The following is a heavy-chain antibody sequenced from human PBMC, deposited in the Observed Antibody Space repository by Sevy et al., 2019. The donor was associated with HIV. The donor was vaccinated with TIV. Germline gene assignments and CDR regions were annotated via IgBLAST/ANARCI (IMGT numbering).Heavy chain of an antibody. J-gene: IGHJ4*03. CDR3: GREEITGTKPDYFDF. D-gene: IGHD1-7*01. CDR2: INQDGSEK. V-gene: IGHV3-7*01. CDR1: GFTFSNYW. Sequence: GGSLRLSCAASGFTFSNYWMSWVRQAPGKGLECVANINQDGSEKYYLDSVKGRIIVSRDNAKNSLYLQMKSLRTEDSAVDYCGREEITGTKPDYFDFWGQGTLVTVSS.